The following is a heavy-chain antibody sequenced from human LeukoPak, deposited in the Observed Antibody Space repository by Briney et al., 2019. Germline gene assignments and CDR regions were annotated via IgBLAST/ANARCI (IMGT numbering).Heavy chain of an antibody. D-gene: IGHD3-16*02. V-gene: IGHV7-4-1*02. Sequence: ASVKVSCKASGYTFTSYAMNWVRQAPGQGLEWMGWINTNTGNPTYAQGFTGRFVFSLDTSVSTAYLQISSLKAEDTAVYYCARATYVWGSYRMEDFDYWGQGTLVTVSS. CDR3: ARATYVWGSYRMEDFDY. CDR2: INTNTGNP. J-gene: IGHJ4*02. CDR1: GYTFTSYA.